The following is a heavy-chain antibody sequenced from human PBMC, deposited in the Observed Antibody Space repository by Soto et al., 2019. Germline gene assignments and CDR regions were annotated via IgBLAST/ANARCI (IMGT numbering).Heavy chain of an antibody. D-gene: IGHD3-22*01. J-gene: IGHJ4*02. CDR2: IYYSGST. CDR1: GGYISSYY. V-gene: IGHV4-59*01. Sequence: SETLSLTCTVSGGYISSYYGSWIRQPPGKGLEWIGYIYYSGSTNYNPSLKSRVTISVDTSKNQFSLKLSSVTAADTAVYYCARDLGDSSGYYSWGQGTLVTVSS. CDR3: ARDLGDSSGYYS.